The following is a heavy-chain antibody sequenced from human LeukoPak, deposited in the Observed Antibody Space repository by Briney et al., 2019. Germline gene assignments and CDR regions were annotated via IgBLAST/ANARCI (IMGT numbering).Heavy chain of an antibody. V-gene: IGHV3-30-3*01. CDR2: ISYDGSNK. CDR3: ARGTVTTAN. D-gene: IGHD4-17*01. Sequence: GRSLRLSCAASGFTFSSYAMHWVRQAPGKGLEWVAVISYDGSNKYYADSVKGRFTTSRDNSKNTLYLQMNSLRAEDTAVYYCARGTVTTANWGQGTLVTVSS. CDR1: GFTFSSYA. J-gene: IGHJ4*02.